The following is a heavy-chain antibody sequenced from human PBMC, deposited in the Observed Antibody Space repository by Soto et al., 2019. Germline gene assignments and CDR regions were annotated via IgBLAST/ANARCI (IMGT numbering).Heavy chain of an antibody. CDR2: IYHNENT. Sequence: QVQLQESGPGLVKPSETLSLTCAVSGGSISGGTWWSWVRQPPGKGLEWIGQIYHNENTEYNPSLECRVTISADKSKNQFSLRMSSVTAADTAVYYCARHGGFNLQYWGQGALVTVSS. D-gene: IGHD3-10*01. CDR1: GGSISGGTW. J-gene: IGHJ4*02. V-gene: IGHV4-4*02. CDR3: ARHGGFNLQY.